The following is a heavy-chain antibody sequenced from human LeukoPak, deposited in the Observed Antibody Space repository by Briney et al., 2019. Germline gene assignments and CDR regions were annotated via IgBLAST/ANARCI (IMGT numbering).Heavy chain of an antibody. CDR2: IYYSGST. D-gene: IGHD2-8*01. V-gene: IGHV4-30-4*08. Sequence: PSETLSLTCAVYGGSFSGNYWSWIRQPPGKGLEWIGYIYYSGSTYYNPSLKSRVTISVDTSKNQFSLKLSSVTAADTAVYYCAREYANWGQGTLVTVSS. CDR1: GGSFSGNY. CDR3: AREYAN. J-gene: IGHJ4*02.